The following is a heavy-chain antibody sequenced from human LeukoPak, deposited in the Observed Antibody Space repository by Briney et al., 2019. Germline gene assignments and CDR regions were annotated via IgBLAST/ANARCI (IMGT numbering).Heavy chain of an antibody. Sequence: PGGSLRLSCAASGFTFRTFAMSWVRQAPGKGLEWVSAISDSGSTTYYADSVKGRFTISRDNSESALYLQMNSLRAEDTATYYCAKYCTGGSCSSTKYGLDVWGQGTTVTVSS. D-gene: IGHD2-15*01. CDR3: AKYCTGGSCSSTKYGLDV. V-gene: IGHV3-23*01. CDR1: GFTFRTFA. J-gene: IGHJ6*02. CDR2: ISDSGSTT.